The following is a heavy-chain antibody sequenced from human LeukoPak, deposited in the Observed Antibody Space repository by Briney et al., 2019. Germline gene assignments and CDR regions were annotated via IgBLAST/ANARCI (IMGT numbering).Heavy chain of an antibody. V-gene: IGHV4-59*08. CDR3: ARMYSSSWSWGDAFDI. Sequence: SETLSLTCTVSGGSISSYYWSWIRQPPGKGLEWIGYIYYSGSTNYNPSLKSRVTISVDTSKNQFSLKLSSVTAADTAVYYCARMYSSSWSWGDAFDIWGQGTMVTVSS. J-gene: IGHJ3*02. CDR1: GGSISSYY. CDR2: IYYSGST. D-gene: IGHD6-13*01.